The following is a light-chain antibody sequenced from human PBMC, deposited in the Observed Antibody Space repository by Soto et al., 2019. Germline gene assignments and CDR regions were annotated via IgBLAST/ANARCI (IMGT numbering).Light chain of an antibody. Sequence: QSALTQPASVSGSPGQSITISCTGTSSDVGGYNLVSWYQQYPDKAPKLMIFDVNTRPSGVSNRFSGSKSGNTASLTISGRQDEDEADYYCSSYKSSSTRPYVFGTGTKLTVL. V-gene: IGLV2-14*01. CDR1: SSDVGGYNL. CDR2: DVN. J-gene: IGLJ1*01. CDR3: SSYKSSSTRPYV.